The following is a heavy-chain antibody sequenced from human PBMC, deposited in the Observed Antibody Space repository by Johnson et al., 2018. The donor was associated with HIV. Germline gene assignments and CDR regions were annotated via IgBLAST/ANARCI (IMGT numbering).Heavy chain of an antibody. Sequence: QVQLVESGGGVVQPGRSLRLSCAASGFTFSSYAMHWVRQAPGKGLEWVAVISYDGSNKYYADSVKGRFTISRDNSKTTLYLKMNSLRAEDTAVYYCARVPITYSYGYTDDAFDIWGQGTMVTVSS. D-gene: IGHD5-18*01. V-gene: IGHV3-30-3*01. CDR2: ISYDGSNK. J-gene: IGHJ3*02. CDR3: ARVPITYSYGYTDDAFDI. CDR1: GFTFSSYA.